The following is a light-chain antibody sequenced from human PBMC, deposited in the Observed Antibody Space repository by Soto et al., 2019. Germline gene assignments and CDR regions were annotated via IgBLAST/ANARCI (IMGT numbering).Light chain of an antibody. CDR1: QGISSY. CDR3: LQLNSYPPT. CDR2: AAS. J-gene: IGKJ2*01. V-gene: IGKV1-9*01. Sequence: DIPLTQSPSFLSASVGDRVTITCRASQGISSYLAWYQQKPGKAPKLLIYAASTLQSGVPSRFSGSASGTEFTLTISSLQPEDFATCYCLQLNSYPPTFGQGTKLETK.